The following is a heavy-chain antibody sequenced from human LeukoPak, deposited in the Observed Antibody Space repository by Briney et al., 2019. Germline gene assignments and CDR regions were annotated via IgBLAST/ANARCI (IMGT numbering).Heavy chain of an antibody. J-gene: IGHJ1*01. Sequence: GGSLRLSCAASGFTFSSYSMNWVRQAPGKGLEWVSSISSSSSYIYYADSVKGRFTISRDNAKNSLYLQMNSLRAEDTAVYYCAKHSSGWPEYFQHWGQGTLVTVSS. V-gene: IGHV3-21*01. CDR1: GFTFSSYS. CDR2: ISSSSSYI. CDR3: AKHSSGWPEYFQH. D-gene: IGHD6-19*01.